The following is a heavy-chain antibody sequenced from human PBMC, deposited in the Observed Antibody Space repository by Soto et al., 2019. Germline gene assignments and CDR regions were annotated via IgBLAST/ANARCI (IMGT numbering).Heavy chain of an antibody. D-gene: IGHD3-22*01. V-gene: IGHV5-51*01. CDR2: IFPSDSDT. CDR3: ARKDKSGYFNWFDP. CDR1: GYRFTSYW. J-gene: IGHJ5*02. Sequence: GESLKISCRTSGYRFTSYWIAWVRQMPGKGLEWMGIIFPSDSDTRYSPSFQGQVTISADRSTSTVFLQWASLKASDTAVYFCARKDKSGYFNWFDPWRQGTLVTVSS.